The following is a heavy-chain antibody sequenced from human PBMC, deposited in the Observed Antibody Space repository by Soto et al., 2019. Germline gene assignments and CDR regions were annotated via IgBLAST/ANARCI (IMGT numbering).Heavy chain of an antibody. CDR2: ISGSGGST. V-gene: IGHV3-23*01. CDR3: AKEGEKATYYYDSSGYYYGWGAFDI. D-gene: IGHD3-22*01. J-gene: IGHJ3*02. CDR1: GFTFSSYA. Sequence: GGSLRLSCAASGFTFSSYAMSWVRQAPGKGLEWVSAISGSGGSTYYADSVKGRFTISRDNSKNTLYLQMNSLRAEDTAVYYCAKEGEKATYYYDSSGYYYGWGAFDIWGQGTVVTVSS.